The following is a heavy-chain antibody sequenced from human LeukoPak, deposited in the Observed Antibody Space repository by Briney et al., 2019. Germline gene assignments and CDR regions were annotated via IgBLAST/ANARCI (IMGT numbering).Heavy chain of an antibody. V-gene: IGHV3-48*01. CDR2: ISSSSTTI. J-gene: IGHJ3*02. CDR3: ARDGPWIQLLSPRAFDI. CDR1: GFTFRNYW. Sequence: GGSLRLSCAASGFTFRNYWMNWVRQAPGKGLEWVSYISSSSTTIFYADSRDNAKNSLYLQMNSLRAEDTAVYYCARDGPWIQLLSPRAFDIWGQGTMVTVSS. D-gene: IGHD5-18*01.